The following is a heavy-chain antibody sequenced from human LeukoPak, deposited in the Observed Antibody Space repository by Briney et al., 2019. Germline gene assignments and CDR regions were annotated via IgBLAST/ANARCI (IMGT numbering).Heavy chain of an antibody. J-gene: IGHJ4*02. CDR1: GFTFSSYE. CDR2: ISSRGTTT. Sequence: GGSLRLSCAASGFTFSSYEMNWVRQAPGKGLEWVSYISSRGTTTYYADSVKGRFTISRDDAKNSLYLHMNSLRVEDTAVYYCARLYSSSSGLRASGYWGQGTLVTVSS. V-gene: IGHV3-48*03. D-gene: IGHD6-6*01. CDR3: ARLYSSSSGLRASGY.